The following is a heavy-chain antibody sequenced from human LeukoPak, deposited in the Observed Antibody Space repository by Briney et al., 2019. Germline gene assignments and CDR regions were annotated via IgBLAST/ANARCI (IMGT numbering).Heavy chain of an antibody. D-gene: IGHD4-11*01. CDR2: IWSDGSNR. CDR1: GFIFSHYG. CDR3: ARDAQRGFDYSNSLEY. J-gene: IGHJ4*01. Sequence: PGRALRLSCAASGFIFSHYGMHWVRPAPGKGLEWVAVIWSDGSNRFYAGSVKGRFTISRDNSQNTLFLQMNSLRAEDTAMYYCARDAQRGFDYSNSLEYWGHGTLVTVSS. V-gene: IGHV3-33*01.